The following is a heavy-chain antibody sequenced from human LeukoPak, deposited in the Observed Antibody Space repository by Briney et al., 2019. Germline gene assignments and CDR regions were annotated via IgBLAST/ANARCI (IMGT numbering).Heavy chain of an antibody. CDR1: GGSISSSNW. CDR3: ARHPSRYSSSPTGVRRRAYYFDY. D-gene: IGHD6-13*01. CDR2: INHSGST. V-gene: IGHV4-4*02. Sequence: PSETLSLTCAVSGGSISSSNWWSWVRQPPGKGLEWIGEINHSGSTNYNPSLKSRVTISVDTSKNQFSLKLSSVTAADTAVYYCARHPSRYSSSPTGVRRRAYYFDYWGQGTLVTVSS. J-gene: IGHJ4*02.